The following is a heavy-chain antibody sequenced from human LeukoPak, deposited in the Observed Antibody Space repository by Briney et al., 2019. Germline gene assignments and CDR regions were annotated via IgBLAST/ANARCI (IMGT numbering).Heavy chain of an antibody. V-gene: IGHV4-59*12. CDR2: IYYSGST. J-gene: IGHJ4*02. D-gene: IGHD5-12*01. CDR3: ARGLGSGYDYPDYFDY. Sequence: SETLSLTCTVSDGSISSYYWSWIRQPPGKGLEWIGYIYYSGSTNYNPSLKSRVTISVDTSKNQFSLKLSSVTAADTAVYYCARGLGSGYDYPDYFDYWGQGTLVTVSS. CDR1: DGSISSYY.